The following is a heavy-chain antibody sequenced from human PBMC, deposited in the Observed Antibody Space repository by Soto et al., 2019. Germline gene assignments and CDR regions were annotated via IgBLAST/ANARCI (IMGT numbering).Heavy chain of an antibody. J-gene: IGHJ4*02. Sequence: GGSPGLCSAGSRVTVSNAGMTGVRKDKGEGLEWVGRLKSKVDGGTIDYAAPVKGRFTISRDDSKNAFYLQSNSLKIDDTADYYATTGCYYFDYLVQGTLDTVSS. CDR3: TTGCYYFDY. V-gene: IGHV3-15*01. CDR2: LKSKVDGGTI. CDR1: RVTVSNAG.